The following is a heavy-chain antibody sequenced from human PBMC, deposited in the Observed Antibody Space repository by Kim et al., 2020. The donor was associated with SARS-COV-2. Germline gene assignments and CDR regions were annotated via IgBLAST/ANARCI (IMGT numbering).Heavy chain of an antibody. Sequence: SETLSLTCSVSGGSITSNNYYWAWIRQTPGKGLEWIATIYYGVNTYYNPSLKSRVSISIDTSKNQFSLKLSSVTAADTAVYWCARHGRVGGGSGWFWFDYWGQGTLVTVSS. CDR2: IYYGVNT. D-gene: IGHD6-19*01. J-gene: IGHJ4*02. CDR1: GGSITSNNYY. V-gene: IGHV4-39*01. CDR3: ARHGRVGGGSGWFWFDY.